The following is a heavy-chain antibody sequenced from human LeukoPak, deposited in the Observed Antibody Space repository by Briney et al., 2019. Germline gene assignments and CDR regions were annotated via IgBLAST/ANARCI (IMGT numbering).Heavy chain of an antibody. D-gene: IGHD6-19*01. CDR2: INPNSGGT. CDR3: ARVPNRAVADSSAGNFDY. J-gene: IGHJ4*02. V-gene: IGHV1-2*02. Sequence: GASVKVSCKASGYTFTGYYMHWVRQAPGQGLEWMGWINPNSGGTNYAQKFQGRVTMTRDTSISTAYMELRRLRSDDTAVYYCARVPNRAVADSSAGNFDYWGQGTLVTVSS. CDR1: GYTFTGYY.